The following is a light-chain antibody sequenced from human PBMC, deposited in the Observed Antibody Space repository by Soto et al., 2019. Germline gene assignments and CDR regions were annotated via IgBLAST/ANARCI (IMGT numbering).Light chain of an antibody. Sequence: DIQMTQSPSTLSASVGDRVTITCRASRSISDWLAWYQQKPGKAPNLLIYKASSLKSGVPSRFSGSGSGTEFTLTISSLQPDDFATYYCQQYNSYSLTFGGGTKVEIK. CDR2: KAS. CDR3: QQYNSYSLT. J-gene: IGKJ4*01. CDR1: RSISDW. V-gene: IGKV1-5*03.